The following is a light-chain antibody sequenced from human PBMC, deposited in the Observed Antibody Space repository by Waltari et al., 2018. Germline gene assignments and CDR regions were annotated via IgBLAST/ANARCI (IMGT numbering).Light chain of an antibody. Sequence: DIMMTQSPESLAVSLGERATINCKSSQSVLYSSNNKNYLAWYQQKPGQPPILLIYWASTRESGVPDRFSGSGSGTDFTLTISRLQAEDVAVYYCQQYYTTPLTFGGGTKVEIK. CDR1: QSVLYSSNNKNY. J-gene: IGKJ4*01. CDR3: QQYYTTPLT. CDR2: WAS. V-gene: IGKV4-1*01.